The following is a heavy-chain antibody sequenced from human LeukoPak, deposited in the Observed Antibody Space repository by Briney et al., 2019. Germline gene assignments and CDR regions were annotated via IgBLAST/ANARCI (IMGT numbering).Heavy chain of an antibody. CDR1: GGTFSSYA. J-gene: IGHJ4*02. D-gene: IGHD5-18*01. Sequence: GSSVKVSCKASGGTFSSYAISWVRQAPGQGLEWMGGIIPIFGTANYAQKFQGRVTITTDESTSTAYMELSSLRSEDTAVYYCATRGYSYGLFDYWGQGTLVTVSS. CDR2: IIPIFGTA. CDR3: ATRGYSYGLFDY. V-gene: IGHV1-69*05.